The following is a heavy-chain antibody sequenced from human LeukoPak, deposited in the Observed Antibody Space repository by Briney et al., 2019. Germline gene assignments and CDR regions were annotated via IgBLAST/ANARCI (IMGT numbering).Heavy chain of an antibody. CDR3: AKRDSSSWYGGGTYYYYYMDV. J-gene: IGHJ6*03. CDR2: ISGSGGST. CDR1: GFTFSSYA. Sequence: GGSLRLSCAASGFTFSSYAMSWVRQAPGKGLEWVSAISGSGGSTYYADSVKGRFTISRDNSKNTLYLQMNSLRAEDTAVYYCAKRDSSSWYGGGTYYYYYMDVWGKGTTVTVSS. D-gene: IGHD6-13*01. V-gene: IGHV3-23*01.